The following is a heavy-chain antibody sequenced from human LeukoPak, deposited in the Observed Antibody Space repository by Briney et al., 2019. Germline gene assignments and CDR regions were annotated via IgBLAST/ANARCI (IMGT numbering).Heavy chain of an antibody. Sequence: SETLSLTCTVSGGSINSYYWSWIRQPAGKGLEWIGSIYYSGSTYYNPSLKSRVTISVDTSKNQFSLKLSSVTAADTAVYYCARHRYYYRSGSYYGAPYYMDVWGKGTTVTISS. D-gene: IGHD3-10*01. CDR2: IYYSGST. J-gene: IGHJ6*03. CDR1: GGSINSYY. V-gene: IGHV4-59*05. CDR3: ARHRYYYRSGSYYGAPYYMDV.